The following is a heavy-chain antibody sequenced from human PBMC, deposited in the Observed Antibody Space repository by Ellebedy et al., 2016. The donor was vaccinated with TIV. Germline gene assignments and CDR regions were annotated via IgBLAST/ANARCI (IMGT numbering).Heavy chain of an antibody. Sequence: SETLSLXCTVSGGSISSSSYYWGWIRQPPGKGLEWIGSIYYSGSTYYNPSLKSRVTISVDTSKNQFSLKLTSVTAADTAVYYCARQGQEYQVIRGAFDIWGQGTMVTVSS. CDR2: IYYSGST. J-gene: IGHJ3*02. CDR1: GGSISSSSYY. V-gene: IGHV4-39*01. CDR3: ARQGQEYQVIRGAFDI. D-gene: IGHD2-2*01.